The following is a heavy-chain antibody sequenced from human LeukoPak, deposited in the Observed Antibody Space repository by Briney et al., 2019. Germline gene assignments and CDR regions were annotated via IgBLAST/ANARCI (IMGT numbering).Heavy chain of an antibody. Sequence: PGGSLRLSCAASGFTFSSYWMSWVRQAPGKGLEWVANIKQDGSEKYYVDSVKGRFTIARDNAKNSLYLQMNRLRAEDTAVYYCARVRGDGYNDDAFDIWGQGTMVTVSS. CDR3: ARVRGDGYNDDAFDI. V-gene: IGHV3-7*03. D-gene: IGHD5-24*01. CDR1: GFTFSSYW. J-gene: IGHJ3*02. CDR2: IKQDGSEK.